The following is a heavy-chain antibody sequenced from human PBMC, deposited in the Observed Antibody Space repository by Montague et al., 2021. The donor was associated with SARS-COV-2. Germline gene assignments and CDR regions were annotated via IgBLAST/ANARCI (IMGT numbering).Heavy chain of an antibody. CDR3: ARSTFDSSGWWYNWYFDL. CDR1: GGSISSYY. CDR2: FYTTGST. D-gene: IGHD6-19*01. Sequence: SDTLSLTCTVSGGSISSYYWSWIRQPAGKGLEWIGRFYTTGSTNYNPSLKSRVTMSVDTSKNQFSLKLSSVTAADTAVYYCARSTFDSSGWWYNWYFDLWGRGTLVTVSS. V-gene: IGHV4-4*07. J-gene: IGHJ2*01.